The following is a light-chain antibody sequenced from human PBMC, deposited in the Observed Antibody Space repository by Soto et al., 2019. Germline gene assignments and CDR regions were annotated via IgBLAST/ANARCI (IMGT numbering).Light chain of an antibody. CDR1: QSLLHGDGTTR. CDR2: QVS. V-gene: IGKV2D-29*02. CDR3: MPRIKLPRR. J-gene: IGKJ1*01. Sequence: DIVMTQSPLSLSVTPGQPGSISCKSSQSLLHGDGTTRLYWYLQRPGQSPQLLISQVSNRFTRVPERFSGSGLRTNLMVRISRVEDEDVGLYYCMPRIKLPRRFGQRTKMEIK.